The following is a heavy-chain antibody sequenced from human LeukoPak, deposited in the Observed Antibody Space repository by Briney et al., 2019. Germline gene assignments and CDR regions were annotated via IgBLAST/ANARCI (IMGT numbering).Heavy chain of an antibody. CDR1: GFTFSSYS. J-gene: IGHJ6*02. V-gene: IGHV3-48*04. D-gene: IGHD5-18*01. Sequence: GGSLRLSCAASGFTFSSYSMNWVRQAPGKGLEWVSYISSSSSTIYYADSVKGRFTISRDNAKNSLYLQMNSLRAEDTAVYYCAREARPGYSYGLYYYYYGMDVWGQGTTVTVSS. CDR3: AREARPGYSYGLYYYYYGMDV. CDR2: ISSSSSTI.